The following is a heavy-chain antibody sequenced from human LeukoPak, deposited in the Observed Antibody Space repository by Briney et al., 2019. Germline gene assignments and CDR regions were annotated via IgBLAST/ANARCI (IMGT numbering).Heavy chain of an antibody. Sequence: GGSLRLSCAASGITFSSYGIHWVRQAPGKGLEWVAYIQYDGSNEQYADSVKGRFSIARDNSKNILYLHVSSLRAEDTAVYYCAKDRCSNGIGCYYYYMDVWGKGTTVTISS. J-gene: IGHJ6*03. CDR3: AKDRCSNGIGCYYYYMDV. CDR2: IQYDGSNE. D-gene: IGHD2-8*01. V-gene: IGHV3-30*02. CDR1: GITFSSYG.